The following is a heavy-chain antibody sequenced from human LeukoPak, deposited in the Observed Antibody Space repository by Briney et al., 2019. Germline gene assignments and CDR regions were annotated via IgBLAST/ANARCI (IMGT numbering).Heavy chain of an antibody. V-gene: IGHV4-34*01. Sequence: PSETLSLTCAVYGGSFSGYYWSWIRQPPGKGLEWIGEINHSGSTNYNPSLKSRVTISVDTSKNQFSLKLGSVTAADTAVYYCARGRLKPVFGVVMPSDYWGQGTLVTVSS. J-gene: IGHJ4*02. D-gene: IGHD3-3*01. CDR2: INHSGST. CDR1: GGSFSGYY. CDR3: ARGRLKPVFGVVMPSDY.